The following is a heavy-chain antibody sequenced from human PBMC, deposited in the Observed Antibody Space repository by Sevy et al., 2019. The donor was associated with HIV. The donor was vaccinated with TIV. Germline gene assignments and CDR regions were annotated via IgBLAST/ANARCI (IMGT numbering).Heavy chain of an antibody. CDR1: GGSISSYY. V-gene: IGHV4-59*01. CDR2: IYYSGST. Sequence: SETLSLTCTVSGGSISSYYWSWIRQPPGKGLEWIGYIYYSGSTNYNPSLKSRVTISVDTSKNQFSLKLSSVTAADTAVYYCAIDLSAYYYYYMDVWGKGTTVTVSS. D-gene: IGHD6-19*01. CDR3: AIDLSAYYYYYMDV. J-gene: IGHJ6*03.